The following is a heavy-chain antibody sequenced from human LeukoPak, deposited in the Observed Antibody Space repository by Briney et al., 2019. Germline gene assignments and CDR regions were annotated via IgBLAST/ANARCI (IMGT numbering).Heavy chain of an antibody. Sequence: PSETLSLTCTVSGGSISSGDYYWSWIRQPPGKGLEWIGYIYYSGSTYYNPSLKSRVTISVDKSKNQFSLKLSSVTAADTAVHYCARDPYCSSTSCSWGGDYWGQGTLVTVSS. CDR1: GGSISSGDYY. J-gene: IGHJ4*02. CDR2: IYYSGST. D-gene: IGHD2-2*01. CDR3: ARDPYCSSTSCSWGGDY. V-gene: IGHV4-30-4*01.